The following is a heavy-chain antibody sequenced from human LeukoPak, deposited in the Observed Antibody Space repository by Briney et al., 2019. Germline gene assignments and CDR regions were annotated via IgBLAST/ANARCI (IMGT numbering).Heavy chain of an antibody. V-gene: IGHV1-18*01. CDR2: ISAYNGNT. Sequence: APVKVSCKASGYTFTNYGISWVRQAPGQGLEWMGWISAYNGNTNYAQNFQGRVTMTTDTSTSTAYMEVRSLRSDDTAVYYCAIIDRPDGFDIWGQGTMVTVSS. J-gene: IGHJ3*02. D-gene: IGHD1-26*01. CDR1: GYTFTNYG. CDR3: AIIDRPDGFDI.